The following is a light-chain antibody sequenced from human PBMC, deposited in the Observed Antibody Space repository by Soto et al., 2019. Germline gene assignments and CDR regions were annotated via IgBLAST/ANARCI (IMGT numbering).Light chain of an antibody. CDR3: CSYAGSYTVI. CDR2: DVS. Sequence: QSALAQPRSVSGSPGQSVTLSCPGRSSDVCGYNYVSWYKQHPGKAPKVMIYDVSKRPSGVPDRFSGSKSGNTASLTISWLQAEDEADYYCCSYAGSYTVIFGGGTKVTVL. J-gene: IGLJ2*01. V-gene: IGLV2-11*01. CDR1: SSDVCGYNY.